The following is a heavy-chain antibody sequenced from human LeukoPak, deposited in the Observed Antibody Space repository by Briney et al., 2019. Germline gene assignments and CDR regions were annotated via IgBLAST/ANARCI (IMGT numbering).Heavy chain of an antibody. Sequence: GGSLRLSCAASGFTFSRNAMNWVRQAPGKGLEWVAAISGNGLGTYYADSVKGRFNISRDNSRNTLYLHMNSLSIEDTAFYYCAKDANFLRSSGYLIPIDLWGQGTLVTVSS. V-gene: IGHV3-23*01. CDR2: ISGNGLGT. CDR3: AKDANFLRSSGYLIPIDL. J-gene: IGHJ1*01. D-gene: IGHD3-22*01. CDR1: GFTFSRNA.